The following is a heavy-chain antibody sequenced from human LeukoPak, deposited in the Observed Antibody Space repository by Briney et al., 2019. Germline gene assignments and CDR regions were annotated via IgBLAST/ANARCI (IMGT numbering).Heavy chain of an antibody. Sequence: PSETLSLTCIVSGDSVSSSRYYWGWIRQPPGRGLEWIGSIYYSGTTFYNPSLKRRVTISVDTSKNQFSMKLTSVTAADTAVYFCARQDYDFWSGYYDYWGQGTLVTVSS. D-gene: IGHD3-3*01. CDR1: GDSVSSSRYY. CDR3: ARQDYDFWSGYYDY. V-gene: IGHV4-39*01. J-gene: IGHJ4*02. CDR2: IYYSGTT.